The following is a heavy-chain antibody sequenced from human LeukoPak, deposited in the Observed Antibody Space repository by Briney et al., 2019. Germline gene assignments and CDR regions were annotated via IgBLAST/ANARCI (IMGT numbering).Heavy chain of an antibody. Sequence: PSETLSLTCTVSGGSISSSSYYWGWIRQPPGKGLEWIGSIYYSGSTYYNPSLKSRVTISVDTSKNQFSLKLSSVTAADTAVYHCAREYSSSSDYWGQGTLVTVSS. J-gene: IGHJ4*02. V-gene: IGHV4-39*02. D-gene: IGHD6-6*01. CDR2: IYYSGST. CDR1: GGSISSSSYY. CDR3: AREYSSSSDY.